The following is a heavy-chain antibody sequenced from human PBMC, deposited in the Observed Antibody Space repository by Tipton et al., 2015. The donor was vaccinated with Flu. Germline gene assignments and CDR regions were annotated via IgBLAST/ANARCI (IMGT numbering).Heavy chain of an antibody. CDR1: GDSISTGSHY. J-gene: IGHJ4*02. CDR3: ARGSGSGTFVIFDY. V-gene: IGHV4-61*02. Sequence: TLSLTCNVSGDSISTGSHYWNWIRQPAGKGLEWIGRIYSSGITKYNPSLKSRVTMSVDTSKNQFSLSLSSVTAADTAVYYCARGSGSGTFVIFDYWGQGTLVAVSS. D-gene: IGHD3-10*01. CDR2: IYSSGIT.